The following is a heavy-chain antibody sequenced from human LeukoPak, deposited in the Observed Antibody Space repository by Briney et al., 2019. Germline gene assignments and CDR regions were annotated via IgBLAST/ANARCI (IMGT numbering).Heavy chain of an antibody. CDR2: INPSGGST. V-gene: IGHV1-46*01. J-gene: IGHJ4*02. Sequence: RRASVRVSCKASGYTFTSYAMKWVRQAPGQGLEWMGIINPSGGSTSYAQKFQGRVTMTRDTSTSTVYMELSSLRSEDTAVYYCARGARALCDYWGQGTLVTVSS. CDR3: ARGARALCDY. D-gene: IGHD5-12*01. CDR1: GYTFTSYA.